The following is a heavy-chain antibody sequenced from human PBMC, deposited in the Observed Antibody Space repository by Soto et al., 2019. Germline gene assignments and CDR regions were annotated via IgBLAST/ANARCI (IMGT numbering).Heavy chain of an antibody. D-gene: IGHD3-10*01. V-gene: IGHV3-30-3*01. J-gene: IGHJ3*01. CDR1: GFSFASYA. CDR2: LSYDGNNK. Sequence: VQLVESGGGVVQPGGSLRLSCAASGFSFASYAFHWVRQAPGKGLEWVAALSYDGNNKYYADSVEGRLTISRDTSTDTLYAQLTSLRSDDTAMYYCARGFGPSLQLGFDVWGQGTMVSVSS. CDR3: ARGFGPSLQLGFDV.